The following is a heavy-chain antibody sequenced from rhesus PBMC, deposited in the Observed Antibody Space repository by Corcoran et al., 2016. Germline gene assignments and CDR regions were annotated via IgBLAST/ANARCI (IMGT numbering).Heavy chain of an antibody. Sequence: QVKLQQWGEGLVKPSETLSLTCAVYGGSISGYYYWSWIRQAPGKGLEGIGNIDGNSASTNQNPSLKNRVTISKDTSKNQFSLKVRAVTAADTAVYYCTTVKRMITGYYFDYWGQGVLVTVSS. CDR3: TTVKRMITGYYFDY. CDR2: IDGNSAST. D-gene: IGHD3-9*01. J-gene: IGHJ4*01. CDR1: GGSISGYYY. V-gene: IGHV4-73*01.